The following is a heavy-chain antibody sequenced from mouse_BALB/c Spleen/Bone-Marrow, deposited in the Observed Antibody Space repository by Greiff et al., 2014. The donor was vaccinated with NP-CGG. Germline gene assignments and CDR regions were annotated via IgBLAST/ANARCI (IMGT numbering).Heavy chain of an antibody. CDR2: IDPYNGDT. D-gene: IGHD2-3*01. CDR1: GYSFTDYN. Sequence: EKPGASVKVSCKASGYSFTDYNMYWVKQSHGKSLESIGYIDPYNGDTSYNQKFKGRATLTVDKSSNTAFMHLNSLTSEDSAVYYCARDGYYVGFAYWGQGTLVTVSA. V-gene: IGHV1S135*01. J-gene: IGHJ3*01. CDR3: ARDGYYVGFAY.